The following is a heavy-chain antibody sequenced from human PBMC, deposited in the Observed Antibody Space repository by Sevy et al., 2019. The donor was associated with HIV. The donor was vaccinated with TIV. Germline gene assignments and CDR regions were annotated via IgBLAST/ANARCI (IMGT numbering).Heavy chain of an antibody. CDR2: ISGLSNYI. D-gene: IGHD1-1*01. J-gene: IGHJ4*02. V-gene: IGHV3-21*01. CDR1: GFSFSSHS. CDR3: ATQDYTNNLSGFDH. Sequence: GGSLRLSCVASGFSFSSHSMNWVRQAPGKGLQWVSSISGLSNYIYYGDSLKGRFTISRDNAKNSLYLQIDSLRVEDTAVYYCATQDYTNNLSGFDHWGQGTLVTVSS.